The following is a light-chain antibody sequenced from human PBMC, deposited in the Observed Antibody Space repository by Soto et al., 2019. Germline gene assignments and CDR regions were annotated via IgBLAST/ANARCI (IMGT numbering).Light chain of an antibody. V-gene: IGLV3-1*01. J-gene: IGLJ2*01. CDR2: QNT. Sequence: SSELTQPPSVSVSPGQTASIACSGDKLGDKFASWYQQRPGQSPLMVIYQNTRRPSGIPERFSGSNSGNTATLTISGTQGMDEADYYCQEWDSNTAIFGGGTKVTVL. CDR1: KLGDKF. CDR3: QEWDSNTAI.